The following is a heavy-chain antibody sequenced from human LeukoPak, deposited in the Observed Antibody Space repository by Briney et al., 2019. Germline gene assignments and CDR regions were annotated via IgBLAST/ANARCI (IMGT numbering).Heavy chain of an antibody. CDR1: GYSFTSYW. J-gene: IGHJ6*03. D-gene: IGHD3-22*01. Sequence: GESLKISCKGSGYSFTSYWIGWVRQMPGKGLEWMGIIYPGDSDTRYSSSFQGQVTISADKSISTAYLQWSSLKASDTAMYYCARLPTYYYDSSGYRGHYYYMDVWGKGTTVTVSS. CDR2: IYPGDSDT. V-gene: IGHV5-51*01. CDR3: ARLPTYYYDSSGYRGHYYYMDV.